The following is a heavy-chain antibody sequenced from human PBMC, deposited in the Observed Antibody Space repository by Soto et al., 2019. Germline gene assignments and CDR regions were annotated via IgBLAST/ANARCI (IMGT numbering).Heavy chain of an antibody. Sequence: QVQLVESGGGVAQPGRSLRLSCAVSGFTFSDYGMHWVRQAPGKGLERVAVVSYDGSYKYYADSVKGRFTVSRDLSGNTLFLQMNSLRLEDTAVYFCAKEMYPRTVLDSSSPWGDYWGQGTLVAVSS. J-gene: IGHJ4*02. CDR1: GFTFSDYG. CDR3: AKEMYPRTVLDSSSPWGDY. CDR2: VSYDGSYK. D-gene: IGHD6-6*01. V-gene: IGHV3-30*18.